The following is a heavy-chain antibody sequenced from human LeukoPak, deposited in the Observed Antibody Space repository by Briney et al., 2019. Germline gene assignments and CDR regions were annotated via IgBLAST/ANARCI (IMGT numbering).Heavy chain of an antibody. Sequence: SSETLSLTCTVSGGSISSYYWSWIRQPAGKGLEWIGRIHTSGSTNYSPSLKSRVTMSVDTSKNQFSLKLSSVTAADTAVYYCARDRYYYDSSARYFDYWGQGTLVTVSS. J-gene: IGHJ4*02. CDR2: IHTSGST. D-gene: IGHD3-22*01. CDR1: GGSISSYY. V-gene: IGHV4-4*07. CDR3: ARDRYYYDSSARYFDY.